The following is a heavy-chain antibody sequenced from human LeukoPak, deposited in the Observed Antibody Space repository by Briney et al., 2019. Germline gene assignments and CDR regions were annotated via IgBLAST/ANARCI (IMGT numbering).Heavy chain of an antibody. D-gene: IGHD2-2*01. CDR3: ARDPRWLTPDCTSISCYENYFDP. CDR2: IFHTGSA. J-gene: IGHJ5*02. V-gene: IGHV4-38-2*02. CDR1: GYSISSGYQ. Sequence: PSETLSLTCAVSGYSISSGYQWAWIRQPPGKRLEWIGSIFHTGSAHYNPSLQSRVTISVDTSTNHFSLRLSSVTAADTAVYYCARDPRWLTPDCTSISCYENYFDPWGQGILVTVSS.